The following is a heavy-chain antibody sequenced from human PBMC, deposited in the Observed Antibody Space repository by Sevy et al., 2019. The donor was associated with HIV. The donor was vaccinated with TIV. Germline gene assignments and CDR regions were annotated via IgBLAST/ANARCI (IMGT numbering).Heavy chain of an antibody. CDR3: AADTYCSSTSCYRYYYYGMDV. D-gene: IGHD2-2*01. V-gene: IGHV1-58*01. CDR2: IVVGSGNT. J-gene: IGHJ6*02. CDR1: GFTFTSSA. Sequence: ASVKVSCKASGFTFTSSAVQWVRQARGQRLEWIGWIVVGSGNTNYAQKFQERVTITRDMSTSTAYMELGSLRSEDTAVYYCAADTYCSSTSCYRYYYYGMDVWGQGTTVTVSS.